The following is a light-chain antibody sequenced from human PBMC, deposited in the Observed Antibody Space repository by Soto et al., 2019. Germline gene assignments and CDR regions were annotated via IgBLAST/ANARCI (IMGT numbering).Light chain of an antibody. CDR2: GPS. CDR1: QSVSSN. J-gene: IGKJ4*01. Sequence: EIVMTQSPATLSVSPGERATLSCRASQSVSSNLAWYQPKPGQAPRLLIYGPSTRATGIPARFSGSGSGTEFTLTISSLQSEDFAVYYCHQYNNWPPLTFGGGTKVESK. V-gene: IGKV3D-15*01. CDR3: HQYNNWPPLT.